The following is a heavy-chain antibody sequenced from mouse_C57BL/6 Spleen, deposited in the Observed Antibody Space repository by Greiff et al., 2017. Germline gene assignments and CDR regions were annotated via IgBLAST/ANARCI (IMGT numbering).Heavy chain of an antibody. CDR3: ARDYGSGYGAMDY. D-gene: IGHD1-1*01. Sequence: QVQLQQSGAELVKPGASVKMSCKASGYTFTSYWITWVKQRPGQGLEWIGDIYPGSGSTNYNEKFKSKATLTVDTSSSTAYMQLSSLTSEDSAVYYCARDYGSGYGAMDYWGQETSDTVSS. CDR2: IYPGSGST. J-gene: IGHJ4*01. CDR1: GYTFTSYW. V-gene: IGHV1-55*01.